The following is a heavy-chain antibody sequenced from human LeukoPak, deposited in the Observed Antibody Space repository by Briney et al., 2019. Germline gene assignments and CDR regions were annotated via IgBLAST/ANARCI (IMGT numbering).Heavy chain of an antibody. V-gene: IGHV3-7*01. CDR1: GFTFSGRW. D-gene: IGHD5-24*01. J-gene: IGHJ5*02. CDR2: IKPDGSEK. CDR3: ARHKGFRRDGYNWDGGLDP. Sequence: GGSLRLSCAASGFTFSGRWMSWVRQAPGKGLEWVANIKPDGSEKNYVDSVKGRFTISRDNAKRSLYLQMNSLRVEDTAVYYCARHKGFRRDGYNWDGGLDPWGQGTLVTVSS.